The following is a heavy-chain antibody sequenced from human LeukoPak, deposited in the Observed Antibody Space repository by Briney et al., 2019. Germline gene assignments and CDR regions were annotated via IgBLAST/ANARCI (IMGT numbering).Heavy chain of an antibody. CDR3: AKERGTGTTEPQFDY. CDR2: IRYDGSNK. J-gene: IGHJ4*02. CDR1: GFTFSSYG. D-gene: IGHD1-7*01. V-gene: IGHV3-30*02. Sequence: GGSLRLSCAASGFTFSSYGMHWVRQAPGKGLEWVAFIRYDGSNKYYADSVKGRFTISRDNSKNTLYLQMNSLRAEDTAVYYCAKERGTGTTEPQFDYWGQGTLVTVSS.